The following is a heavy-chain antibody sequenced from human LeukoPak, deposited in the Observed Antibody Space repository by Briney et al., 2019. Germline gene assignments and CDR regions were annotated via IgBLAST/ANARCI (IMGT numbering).Heavy chain of an antibody. CDR2: INHSGIT. V-gene: IGHV4-34*01. D-gene: IGHD2-8*01. CDR3: ARGRDKSTRYRTNGVCYTKILWVFDY. Sequence: PSETLSLTCAVYVGSFSGYYWSSSRQPPGNEGEWMGEINHSGITDYNPSLNTRVTISVEPSKNQFSLKLSSVTAADTAVYYCARGRDKSTRYRTNGVCYTKILWVFDYWGQGTLVTVSS. CDR1: VGSFSGYY. J-gene: IGHJ4*02.